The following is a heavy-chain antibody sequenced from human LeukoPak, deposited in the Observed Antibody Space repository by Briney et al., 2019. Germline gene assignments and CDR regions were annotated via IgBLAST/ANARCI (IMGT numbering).Heavy chain of an antibody. D-gene: IGHD1-26*01. J-gene: IGHJ4*02. CDR1: GYPSTGYY. CDR3: ARVLEWELLRD. Sequence: EASVKVSCKASGYPSTGYYLHWVRQAPGQGLEWTGWINPDSGGTNYAQKFQGRVTMTRDTSISTAYMELSSLRSDDTAVYYCARVLEWELLRDWGQGILVTVSS. V-gene: IGHV1-2*02. CDR2: INPDSGGT.